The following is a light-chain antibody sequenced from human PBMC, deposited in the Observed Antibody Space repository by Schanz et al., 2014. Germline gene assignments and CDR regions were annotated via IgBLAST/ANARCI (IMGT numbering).Light chain of an antibody. CDR1: QSISSY. Sequence: EIVMTQSPATLSVSPGEGATLSCRASQSISSYLAWYQHRPGQAPRLLIYGASTRATGIPDRFSGSGSGTDFTLTISRLEPEDFAAYYCQQYGRSPWTFGQGTKVDIK. CDR2: GAS. J-gene: IGKJ1*01. CDR3: QQYGRSPWT. V-gene: IGKV3-20*01.